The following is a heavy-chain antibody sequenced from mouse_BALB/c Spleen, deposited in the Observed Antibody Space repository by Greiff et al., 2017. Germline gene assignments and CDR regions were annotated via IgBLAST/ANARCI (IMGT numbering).Heavy chain of an antibody. D-gene: IGHD2-14*01. V-gene: IGHV10S3*01. CDR3: VRDRNRYDSWFAY. Sequence: EAGGGLVQPKGSLKLSCAASGFTFNTNAMNWVRQAPGKGLEWVARIRSKSNNYATYYADSVKDRFTISRDDSQSMLYLQMNNLKTEDTAMYYCVRDRNRYDSWFAYWGQGTLVTVSA. CDR2: IRSKSNNYAT. J-gene: IGHJ3*01. CDR1: GFTFNTNA.